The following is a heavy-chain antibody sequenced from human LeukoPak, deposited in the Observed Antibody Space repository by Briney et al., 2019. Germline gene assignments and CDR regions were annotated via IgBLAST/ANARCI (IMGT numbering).Heavy chain of an antibody. CDR2: ISGSGGST. CDR3: ARGGDSSGSVKRPCDY. CDR1: GFTFSSYA. Sequence: PGGSLRLSCAASGFTFSSYAMSWVRQAPGKGLEWVSAISGSGGSTYYADSVKGRFTISRDNSKNTLYLQMNSLRAEDTAVYYCARGGDSSGSVKRPCDYWGQGTLVTVSS. J-gene: IGHJ4*02. V-gene: IGHV3-23*01. D-gene: IGHD3-22*01.